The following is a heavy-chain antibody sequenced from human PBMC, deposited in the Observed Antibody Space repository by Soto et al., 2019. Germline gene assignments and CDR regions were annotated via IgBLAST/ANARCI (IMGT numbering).Heavy chain of an antibody. V-gene: IGHV4-31*03. J-gene: IGHJ6*02. D-gene: IGHD3-10*01. CDR2: IYYSGST. CDR1: GGSISSGAYY. Sequence: QVQLQESGPGLVKPSQTLSLTCTVSGGSISSGAYYWTWIRQHPGKDLDWIGSIYYSGSTSYNSCLTRRFTISIDTSKNEFSLKLSSVTAAATAVYYCARDGGDHFGWGVWGRGTTVTVSS. CDR3: ARDGGDHFGWGV.